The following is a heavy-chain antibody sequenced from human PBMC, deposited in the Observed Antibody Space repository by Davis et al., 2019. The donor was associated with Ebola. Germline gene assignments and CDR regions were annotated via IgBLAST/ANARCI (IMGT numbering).Heavy chain of an antibody. V-gene: IGHV5-51*01. CDR3: ATLRRTITGMDDGFDI. CDR2: IFTGDSDT. Sequence: GESLKISCQDSGNSFSSHWIGWVRQMPGKGLEWMGIIFTGDSDTRYRPSFRGQVTISADKSFKTAFLHWSSLKASDTARYYCATLRRTITGMDDGFDIWGQGTLVTVSS. CDR1: GNSFSSHW. J-gene: IGHJ3*02. D-gene: IGHD1-20*01.